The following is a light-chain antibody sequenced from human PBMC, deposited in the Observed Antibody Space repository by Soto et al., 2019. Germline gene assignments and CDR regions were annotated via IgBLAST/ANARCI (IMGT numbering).Light chain of an antibody. CDR2: DAS. Sequence: DIVWTQSPATLSLSPGERATLSCRASQSIRNSLAWYQQKPGQAPRLLIYDASNRATGIPARFSGSGSGTDFTLTISSLEPEDFAVYYCQQRGEWPPGATFGQGTRLEIK. CDR1: QSIRNS. V-gene: IGKV3-11*01. J-gene: IGKJ5*01. CDR3: QQRGEWPPGAT.